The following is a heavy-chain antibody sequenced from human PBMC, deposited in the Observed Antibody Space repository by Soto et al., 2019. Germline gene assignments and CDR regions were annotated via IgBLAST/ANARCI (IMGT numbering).Heavy chain of an antibody. J-gene: IGHJ3*02. CDR1: GFTFSSYS. CDR2: ISSSSSTI. V-gene: IGHV3-48*01. D-gene: IGHD4-17*01. CDR3: ARDDYGEPLDDAFDI. Sequence: GGSLRLSCAASGFTFSSYSMNWVRQAPGKGLEWVSYISSSSSTIYYADSVKGRFTISRDNAKNSLYLQMNSLRAEDTAVYYCARDDYGEPLDDAFDIWGQGTMVTVSS.